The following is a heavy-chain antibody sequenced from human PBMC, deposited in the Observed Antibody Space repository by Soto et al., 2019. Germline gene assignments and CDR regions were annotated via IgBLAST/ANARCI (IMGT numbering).Heavy chain of an antibody. CDR1: GFTFSSYG. CDR3: ARDQTYYYDSSGYSEGSDY. D-gene: IGHD3-22*01. V-gene: IGHV3-33*01. Sequence: QPGGSLRLSCAASGFTFSSYGMHWVRQAPGKGLEWVAVIWYDGSNKYYADSVKGRFTISRDNSKNTLYLQMNSLRAEDTAVYYCARDQTYYYDSSGYSEGSDYWGQGTLVTVSS. CDR2: IWYDGSNK. J-gene: IGHJ4*02.